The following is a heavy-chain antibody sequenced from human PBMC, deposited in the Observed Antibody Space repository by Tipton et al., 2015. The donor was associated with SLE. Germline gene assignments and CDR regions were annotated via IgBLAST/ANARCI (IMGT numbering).Heavy chain of an antibody. D-gene: IGHD1-26*01. CDR3: ARTLGAIAHTVYDAFDI. CDR1: GGSIRSYY. J-gene: IGHJ3*02. CDR2: IYTSGST. V-gene: IGHV4-4*08. Sequence: GLVKPSETLSLSCTVSGGSIRSYYWSWIRQPPGKALEWIGYIYTSGSTSYNPSLKSRVTMSVDTSKNQIYLRLTSVTAADTAVYYCARTLGAIAHTVYDAFDIWGQGKMVTVSS.